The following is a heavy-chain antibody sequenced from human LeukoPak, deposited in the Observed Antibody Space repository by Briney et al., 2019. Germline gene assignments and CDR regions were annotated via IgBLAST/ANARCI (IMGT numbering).Heavy chain of an antibody. CDR3: ARAPWQWLVRQGGYYYYMDV. J-gene: IGHJ6*03. Sequence: GASVKVSCKASGYTFTSYDINWVRQATGQGLEWMGWMNPNSGNTGYAQKFQGRVTITRNTSISTAYMELSSLRSEDTAVYYCARAPWQWLVRQGGYYYYMDVWGKGTTVTVSS. V-gene: IGHV1-8*03. D-gene: IGHD6-19*01. CDR2: MNPNSGNT. CDR1: GYTFTSYD.